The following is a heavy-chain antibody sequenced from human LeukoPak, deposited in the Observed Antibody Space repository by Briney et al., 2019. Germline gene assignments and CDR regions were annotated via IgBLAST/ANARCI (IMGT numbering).Heavy chain of an antibody. CDR3: ARGDDISPGRVLEY. Sequence: GGSLRLSCAASGFTFSSYEMNWVRQAPGKGLEWVSYISSSGSTIYYADSVKGRSTISRDNAKNSLYLQMNSLRAEDTAVYYCARGDDISPGRVLEYWGRGTLVTVSS. J-gene: IGHJ4*02. V-gene: IGHV3-48*03. CDR2: ISSSGSTI. D-gene: IGHD3-9*01. CDR1: GFTFSSYE.